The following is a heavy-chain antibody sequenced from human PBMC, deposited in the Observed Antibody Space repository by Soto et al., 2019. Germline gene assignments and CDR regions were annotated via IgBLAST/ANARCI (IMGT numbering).Heavy chain of an antibody. CDR3: ARGGRGSGLYFLYYFDL. D-gene: IGHD6-19*01. CDR2: IYHTGST. Sequence: PSETLSLTCSVSAGSLSNYYWTWIRQSPGMGLEWIGEIYHTGSTKYNPSLKSRVAISVDMSKNQFSLILSSVTPADTAVYYCARGGRGSGLYFLYYFDLWGQGALVTVSS. J-gene: IGHJ4*02. CDR1: AGSLSNYY. V-gene: IGHV4-59*01.